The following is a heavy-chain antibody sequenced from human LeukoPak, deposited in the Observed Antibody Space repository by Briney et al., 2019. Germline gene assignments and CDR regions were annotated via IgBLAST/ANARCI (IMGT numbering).Heavy chain of an antibody. D-gene: IGHD3-22*01. V-gene: IGHV4-30-4*08. Sequence: SETLSLTCTVSGGSISSGDYYWSCQRQPPGMDLEWIEYIYYTGSTYYNPSLKSRVTISVDTSKYQFSLTLSSVTAADTAVYYCAREGGSSGYQIDYWGQGTLVTVSS. CDR3: AREGGSSGYQIDY. J-gene: IGHJ4*02. CDR2: IYYTGST. CDR1: GGSISSGDYY.